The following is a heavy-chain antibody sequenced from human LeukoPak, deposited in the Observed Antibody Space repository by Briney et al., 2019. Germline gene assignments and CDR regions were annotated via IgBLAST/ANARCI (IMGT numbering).Heavy chain of an antibody. V-gene: IGHV3-33*01. CDR1: GFTLSAYG. J-gene: IGHJ4*02. D-gene: IGHD6-13*01. Sequence: GGSLTLSCAASGFTLSAYGAHWVRQAPGKGLEWVAVIWYDGTSKDYADSVKGRFTFSRDNSKNTLYLQMSSLTVEDTAVYYCARSQSSSLIDYWGQGTLVTVSS. CDR3: ARSQSSSLIDY. CDR2: IWYDGTSK.